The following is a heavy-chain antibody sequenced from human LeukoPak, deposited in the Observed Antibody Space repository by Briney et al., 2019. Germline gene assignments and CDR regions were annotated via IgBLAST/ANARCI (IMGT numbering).Heavy chain of an antibody. CDR2: INPSGGST. D-gene: IGHD3-22*01. J-gene: IGHJ5*02. V-gene: IGHV1-46*03. CDR1: GYTFTSYY. CDR3: ATEWYYYDSSGYYSSGFDP. Sequence: GASVKVSCKASGYTFTSYYMHWVRQAPGQGLEWMGIINPSGGSTSYAQKFQGRVTMTRDTSTSTAYMELSSLRSEDTAVYYCATEWYYYDSSGYYSSGFDPWGQGTLVTVSS.